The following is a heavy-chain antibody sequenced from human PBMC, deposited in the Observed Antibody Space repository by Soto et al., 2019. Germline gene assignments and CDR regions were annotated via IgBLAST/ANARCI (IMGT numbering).Heavy chain of an antibody. CDR2: ISKSDYT. J-gene: IGHJ4*02. Sequence: SLRLSCTVSGFAFNNYGINWVRQAPGKGMEWVSSISKSDYTYYSDSVTGRFTISRDNAKNSVSLQMNTLRVEDTAVYYCAREDSIIIPAVSDFWGQGTLVTVSS. CDR3: AREDSIIIPAVSDF. CDR1: GFAFNNYG. D-gene: IGHD2-2*01. V-gene: IGHV3-21*01.